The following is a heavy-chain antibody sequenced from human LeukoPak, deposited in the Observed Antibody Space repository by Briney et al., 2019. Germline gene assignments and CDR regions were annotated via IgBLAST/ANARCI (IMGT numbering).Heavy chain of an antibody. D-gene: IGHD2-15*01. CDR1: GFNVTHNY. V-gene: IGHV3-53*01. J-gene: IGHJ4*02. CDR3: TKAPIVSCSGAFCYPFDS. Sequence: GGSLRLSCAASGFNVTHNYMSWVRQAPGKGLEWVSATVGGGSPNTYHADSVKGRFTISRDNSKNTLFLQMNSLRAEDTAIYYCTKAPIVSCSGAFCYPFDSWGQGTLVTVSS. CDR2: TVGGGSPNT.